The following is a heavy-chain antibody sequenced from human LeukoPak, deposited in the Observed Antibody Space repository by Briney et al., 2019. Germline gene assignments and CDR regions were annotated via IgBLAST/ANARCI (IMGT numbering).Heavy chain of an antibody. D-gene: IGHD6-6*01. Sequence: GSSVKVSCKASGGTFSSYAISWVRQAPGQGLEWMGGIIPIFGTANYAQKFQGRVTITADESTSTAYMGLSSLRSEDTAVYYCATGISSSIAARPYYFDYWGQGTLVTVSS. CDR2: IIPIFGTA. CDR3: ATGISSSIAARPYYFDY. CDR1: GGTFSSYA. V-gene: IGHV1-69*01. J-gene: IGHJ4*02.